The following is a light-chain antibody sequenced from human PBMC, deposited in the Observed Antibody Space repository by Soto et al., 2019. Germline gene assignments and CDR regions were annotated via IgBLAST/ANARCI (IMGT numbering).Light chain of an antibody. CDR1: QSLLHSNGYNY. Sequence: DIVMTQSPLSLPVTPGEPASISCRSSQSLLHSNGYNYLDWYLQKPGQSPQLLTYLGSNRASGVPDRFSGSGSGTDFTLKISRVGAEDVGVYYCMQALQTPRTFGQGTKVEIK. CDR3: MQALQTPRT. V-gene: IGKV2-28*01. J-gene: IGKJ1*01. CDR2: LGS.